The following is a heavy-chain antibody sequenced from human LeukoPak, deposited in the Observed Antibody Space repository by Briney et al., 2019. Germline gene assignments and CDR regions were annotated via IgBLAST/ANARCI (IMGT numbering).Heavy chain of an antibody. V-gene: IGHV3-33*01. D-gene: IGHD4-17*01. CDR3: ARDAIMTAATSDPDY. J-gene: IGHJ4*02. Sequence: GGSLRLSCAASGFTFSNYAMHWVRQAPGKGLEWVALIWYDGSNKFYADFVKGRFTISRDNSKNTLYLQMNSLRAEDTAVYYCARDAIMTAATSDPDYWGQGTLVTVSS. CDR1: GFTFSNYA. CDR2: IWYDGSNK.